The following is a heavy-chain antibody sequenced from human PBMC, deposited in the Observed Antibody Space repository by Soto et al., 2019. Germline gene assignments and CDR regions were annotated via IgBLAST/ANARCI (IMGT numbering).Heavy chain of an antibody. D-gene: IGHD2-2*02. CDR3: AHSLYVTWYFDL. J-gene: IGHJ2*01. CDR1: GFSLSTSGVG. Sequence: QITLKESGPPLVKPTQTLTLTCTFSGFSLSTSGVGVGWIRQPPGKALEWLALIYWDDDKRYSPSLKSRLTNTKVTSKTQVVLTMTNMDPVDRATYYCAHSLYVTWYFDLWGRGTLVTVSS. V-gene: IGHV2-5*02. CDR2: IYWDDDK.